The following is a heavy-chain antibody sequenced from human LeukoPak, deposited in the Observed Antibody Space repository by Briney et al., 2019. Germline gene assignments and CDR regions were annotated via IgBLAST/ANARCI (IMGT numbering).Heavy chain of an antibody. CDR3: ARDLYGGTGTYCDY. CDR2: IYYSGTT. J-gene: IGHJ4*02. CDR1: GGSISSGSYY. V-gene: IGHV4-61*01. Sequence: TPSETLSLTCTVSGGSISSGSYYWSWIRQPPGKGPEWIGYIYYSGTTTYNPSLRSRVTISVDTSKNQFSLKLSSVTAADTAVYFCARDLYGGTGTYCDYWGQGTLVTVSS. D-gene: IGHD3-10*01.